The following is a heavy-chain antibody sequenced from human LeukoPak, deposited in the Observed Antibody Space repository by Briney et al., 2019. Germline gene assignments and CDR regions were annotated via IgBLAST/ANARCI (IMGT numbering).Heavy chain of an antibody. CDR2: IWYDGSNK. CDR3: ARDLYGGHFDY. J-gene: IGHJ4*02. CDR1: GFTFSSYG. V-gene: IGHV3-33*01. Sequence: GGSLRLSCAASGFTFSSYGMHWVRQAPGKGLEWVAVIWYDGSNKYYADSVKGRFTISRDNSKNTLYLRMNSLRAEDTAVYYCARDLYGGHFDYWGQGTLVTVSS. D-gene: IGHD4-23*01.